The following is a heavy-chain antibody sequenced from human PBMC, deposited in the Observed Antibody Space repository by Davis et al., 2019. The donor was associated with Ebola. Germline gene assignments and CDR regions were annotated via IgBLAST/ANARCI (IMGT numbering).Heavy chain of an antibody. CDR2: INQDGGLK. D-gene: IGHD6-6*01. CDR1: GFTFSSYS. V-gene: IGHV3-7*01. CDR3: ARRSSQALD. Sequence: GESLKISCAASGFTFSSYSMSWVRQAPGKGLEWVANINQDGGLKYYVNSVRDRFIISRDNAKNSLYLQMHSLRAEDTAVYYCARRSSQALDWGQGTLVTVSS. J-gene: IGHJ4*02.